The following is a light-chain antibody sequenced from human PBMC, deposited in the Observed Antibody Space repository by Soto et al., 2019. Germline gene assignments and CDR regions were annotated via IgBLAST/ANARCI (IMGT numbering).Light chain of an antibody. J-gene: IGKJ1*01. CDR1: QNIRSR. V-gene: IGKV1-5*01. CDR2: DAS. CDR3: QHYNNWPPWT. Sequence: DIQMTQSPSTLSASVGDRFTITFRASQNIRSRLAWYQQKPGKAPKLLIYDASSLESGVPSRFSGSGSGTEFTLTISSLQPDDFAVYYCQHYNNWPPWTFGQGTKVDIK.